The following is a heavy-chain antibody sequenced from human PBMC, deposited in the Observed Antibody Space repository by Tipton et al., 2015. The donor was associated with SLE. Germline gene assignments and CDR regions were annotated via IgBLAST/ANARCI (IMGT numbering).Heavy chain of an antibody. CDR1: GGSFSGYY. Sequence: TLSLTCAVYGGSFSGYYWSWIRQPPGKGLEWIGEIKHSGSTNYNPSLKSRVTISADTSKNQFSLKLTSVTVADTAVYYCTRGGRGDGANPFDPWGQGTLVTVSS. CDR2: IKHSGST. CDR3: TRGGRGDGANPFDP. V-gene: IGHV4-34*01. D-gene: IGHD4/OR15-4a*01. J-gene: IGHJ5*02.